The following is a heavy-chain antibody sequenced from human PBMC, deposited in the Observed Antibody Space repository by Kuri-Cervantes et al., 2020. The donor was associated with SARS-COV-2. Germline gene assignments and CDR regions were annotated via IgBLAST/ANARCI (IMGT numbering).Heavy chain of an antibody. J-gene: IGHJ4*02. V-gene: IGHV3-30-3*01. Sequence: GESLKISCAASGFTFSSYAMHWVRQAPGKGLEWVAVISYDGSNKYYADSVKGRFTISRDNAKNSLYLQMSGLRAEDTAVYYCARDLRLGKSLDYWGQGTLVTVSS. CDR3: ARDLRLGKSLDY. CDR2: ISYDGSNK. CDR1: GFTFSSYA. D-gene: IGHD7-27*01.